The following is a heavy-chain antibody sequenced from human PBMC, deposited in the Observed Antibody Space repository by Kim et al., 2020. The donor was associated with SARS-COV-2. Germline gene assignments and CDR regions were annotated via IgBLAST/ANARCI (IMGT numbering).Heavy chain of an antibody. Sequence: GESLKISCKGSGYSFTSYWISWVRQMPGKGLEWMGRIDPSDSYTNYSPSFQGHVTISADKSISTAYLQWSSLKASDTAMYYCARLENRYYDILTGSDAGYYYYGMDVWGQGTTVTVSS. CDR2: IDPSDSYT. D-gene: IGHD3-9*01. V-gene: IGHV5-10-1*01. J-gene: IGHJ6*02. CDR1: GYSFTSYW. CDR3: ARLENRYYDILTGSDAGYYYYGMDV.